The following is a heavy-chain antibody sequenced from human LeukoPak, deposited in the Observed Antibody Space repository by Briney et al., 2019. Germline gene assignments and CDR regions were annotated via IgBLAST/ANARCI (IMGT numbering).Heavy chain of an antibody. J-gene: IGHJ3*02. D-gene: IGHD6-13*01. Sequence: SETLSHTCTVSGGSISSYYWSWIRQPPGKGLEWIGYIYYSGSTNYNPSLKRRVTISVDTSKNQFSLKLSSVTAADTAVYYCARDQYSSSWYRAFDIWGQGTMVTVSS. CDR2: IYYSGST. V-gene: IGHV4-59*01. CDR1: GGSISSYY. CDR3: ARDQYSSSWYRAFDI.